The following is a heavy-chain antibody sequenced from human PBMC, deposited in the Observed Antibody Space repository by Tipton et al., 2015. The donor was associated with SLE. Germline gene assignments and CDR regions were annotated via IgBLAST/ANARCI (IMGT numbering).Heavy chain of an antibody. CDR1: GDSVSSNSAA. CDR2: TYYRSKWYN. J-gene: IGHJ2*01. Sequence: TLSLTCAISGDSVSSNSAAWNWIRQSPSRGLEWLGRTYYRSKWYNDFAVSVESRITINPDASKNQFSLQLNSVTPEDTAVYYCARGAWPSYWYFDLWGRGTLVTVSS. V-gene: IGHV6-1*01. CDR3: ARGAWPSYWYFDL.